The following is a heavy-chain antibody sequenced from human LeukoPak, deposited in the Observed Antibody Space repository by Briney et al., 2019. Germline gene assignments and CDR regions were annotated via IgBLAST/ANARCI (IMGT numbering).Heavy chain of an antibody. J-gene: IGHJ5*02. D-gene: IGHD6-13*01. Sequence: SVKVSCKASGGTFISYAISWVRQAPGQGLEWMGRIIPILGIANYAQKFQGRVTITADKSTSTAYMELSSLRSEDTAVYYCARAPRIAAAGTNWFDPWGQGTLVTVSS. CDR3: ARAPRIAAAGTNWFDP. V-gene: IGHV1-69*04. CDR1: GGTFISYA. CDR2: IIPILGIA.